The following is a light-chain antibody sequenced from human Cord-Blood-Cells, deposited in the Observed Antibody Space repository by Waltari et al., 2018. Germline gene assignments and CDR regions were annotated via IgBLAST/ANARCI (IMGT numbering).Light chain of an antibody. CDR2: AAS. Sequence: TQSPSSLSASVGDRVTITCRASQSISSYLNWYQQKPGKAPKLLIYAASSLQSGVPSRFSGSGSGTDFTLTISSLQPEDFATYYCQQSYSTPRTFGQGTKVEIK. CDR3: QQSYSTPRT. V-gene: IGKV1-39*01. CDR1: QSISSY. J-gene: IGKJ1*01.